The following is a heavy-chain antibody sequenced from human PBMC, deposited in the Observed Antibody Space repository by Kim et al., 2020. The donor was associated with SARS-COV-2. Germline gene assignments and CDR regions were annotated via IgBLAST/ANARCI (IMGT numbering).Heavy chain of an antibody. Sequence: SETLSLTCTVSGGSISSGDYYWSWIRQPPGKGLEWIGYIYYSGSTYYNPSLKSRVTISVDTSKNQFSLKLSSVTAADTAVYYCARALRSSWRPTYNWFDPWGQGTLVTVSS. CDR2: IYYSGST. CDR3: ARALRSSWRPTYNWFDP. CDR1: GGSISSGDYY. J-gene: IGHJ5*02. D-gene: IGHD6-13*01. V-gene: IGHV4-30-4*01.